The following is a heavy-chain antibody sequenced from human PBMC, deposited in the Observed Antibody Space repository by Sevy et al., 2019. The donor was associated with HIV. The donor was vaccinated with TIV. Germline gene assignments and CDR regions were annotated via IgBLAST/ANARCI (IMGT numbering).Heavy chain of an antibody. CDR1: GFIFSSYG. V-gene: IGHV3-30*02. CDR3: AKTPHPAVTISYGLDV. Sequence: GGSLRLSCAASGFIFSSYGMHWVRQAPGKGLEWLTFIRNDGSNKYYADSVKGRFTISRDNSKNMGYLQMNSLRPEDTAVYYCAKTPHPAVTISYGLDVWGQGTTVTVSS. J-gene: IGHJ6*02. D-gene: IGHD4-17*01. CDR2: IRNDGSNK.